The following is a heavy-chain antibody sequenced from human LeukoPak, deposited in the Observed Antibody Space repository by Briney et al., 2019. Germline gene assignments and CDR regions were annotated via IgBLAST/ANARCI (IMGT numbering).Heavy chain of an antibody. CDR3: AREVRYYDFWSRWGDAFDI. J-gene: IGHJ3*02. CDR2: ISAYNGNT. V-gene: IGHV1-18*01. Sequence: GASVKVSCEASGYTFSDYPIIWVRQAPGQGLEWMGWISAYNGNTNYAQKLQGRVTMTTDTSTSTAYMELRSLRSDDTAVYYCAREVRYYDFWSRWGDAFDIWGQGTMVTVSS. D-gene: IGHD3-3*01. CDR1: GYTFSDYP.